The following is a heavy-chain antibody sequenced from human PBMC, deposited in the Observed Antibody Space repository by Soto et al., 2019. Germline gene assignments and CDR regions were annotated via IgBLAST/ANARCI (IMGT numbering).Heavy chain of an antibody. Sequence: GGSLRLSCAASGFTVSSNYMSWVRQAPGKGLEWVSVIYSVGSTYYADSVKCRFTISRDNSKNTLYLQMNSLRAEDTAVYYCAREDGYSYGIDYWGQGTLVTVPS. D-gene: IGHD5-18*01. J-gene: IGHJ4*02. V-gene: IGHV3-53*01. CDR2: IYSVGST. CDR3: AREDGYSYGIDY. CDR1: GFTVSSNY.